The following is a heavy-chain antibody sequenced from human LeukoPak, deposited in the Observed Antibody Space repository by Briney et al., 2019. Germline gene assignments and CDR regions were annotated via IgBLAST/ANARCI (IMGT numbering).Heavy chain of an antibody. CDR3: ANGRGGNYVDY. CDR2: IRYDESNK. D-gene: IGHD4-23*01. V-gene: IGHV3-30*02. Sequence: PGGSLRLSCAASGFTFSSYGMHWVRQAPGKGLEWVAFIRYDESNKYYADSVKGRFTISRDNSKNTLYLQMNSLRAEDTAAYYCANGRGGNYVDYWGQGTLVTVSS. CDR1: GFTFSSYG. J-gene: IGHJ4*02.